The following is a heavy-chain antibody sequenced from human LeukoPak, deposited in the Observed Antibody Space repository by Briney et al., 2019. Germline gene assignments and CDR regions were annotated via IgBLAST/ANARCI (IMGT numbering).Heavy chain of an antibody. CDR3: ARESSVTATY. CDR2: IYYTGDT. J-gene: IGHJ4*02. Sequence: SETLSLTCTVSGDSVTNTRYYWGWIRQPPGKGLEWIGTIYYTGDTYYNPSLKSRVTISVDTSNDQFSLALTSVTAADTAVYYCARESSVTATYWGQGTLVIVSS. D-gene: IGHD2-15*01. CDR1: GDSVTNTRYY. V-gene: IGHV4-39*07.